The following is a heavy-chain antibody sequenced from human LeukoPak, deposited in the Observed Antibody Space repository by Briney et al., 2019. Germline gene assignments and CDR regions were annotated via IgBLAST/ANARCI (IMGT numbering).Heavy chain of an antibody. CDR2: IYPGDSDT. Sequence: SGESLKISCKGSGYSFTSYWIGWVRQMPGKGLEWMGIIYPGDSDTRYSPSFQGQVTISADKSISTAYLQWSSLKASDTAMYYCATVGATIGNAFDIWGQGTMVTVSS. CDR1: GYSFTSYW. V-gene: IGHV5-51*01. CDR3: ATVGATIGNAFDI. J-gene: IGHJ3*02. D-gene: IGHD1-26*01.